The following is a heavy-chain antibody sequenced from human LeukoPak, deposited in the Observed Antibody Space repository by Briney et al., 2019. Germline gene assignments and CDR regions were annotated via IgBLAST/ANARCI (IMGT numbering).Heavy chain of an antibody. CDR1: GYSFTSYW. CDR2: IYPGDSDT. V-gene: IGHV5-51*01. Sequence: GESLKISCKGSGYSFTSYWIGWVRQMPGKGLEWMGIIYPGDSDTRYSPSFQGQVTISADKSISTAYLQWSSLKASDTAMYYCARLTGLDCSGGSCYVMSPFDYWGQGTLVTVSS. CDR3: ARLTGLDCSGGSCYVMSPFDY. J-gene: IGHJ4*02. D-gene: IGHD2-15*01.